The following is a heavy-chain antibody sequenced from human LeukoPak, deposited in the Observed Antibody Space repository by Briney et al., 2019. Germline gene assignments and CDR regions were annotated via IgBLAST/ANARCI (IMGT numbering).Heavy chain of an antibody. CDR2: ISGSGGST. CDR1: GFTFSSYE. D-gene: IGHD5-18*01. V-gene: IGHV3-23*01. Sequence: PGGSLRLSCAASGFTFSSYEMNWVRQAPGKGLEWVSAISGSGGSTYYADSVKGRFTISRDNSKNTLYLQMNSLRAEDTAVYYCARRSYGNGYYFDYWGQGTLVTVSS. J-gene: IGHJ4*02. CDR3: ARRSYGNGYYFDY.